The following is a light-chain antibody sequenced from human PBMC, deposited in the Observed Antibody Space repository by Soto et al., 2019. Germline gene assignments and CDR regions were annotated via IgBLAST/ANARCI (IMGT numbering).Light chain of an antibody. CDR2: DNI. CDR3: GSWDNVLSVML. V-gene: IGLV1-51*01. CDR1: LSNVEINY. J-gene: IGLJ2*01. Sequence: QSVLTQPPSVSAAPGQNVTISCTGSLSNVEINYVSWYQHLPGTAPQLLIFDNIRRPSGIPDRFSASKSGASATLDITGLQTGDEAEYFCGSWDNVLSVMLFGGGTKLTVL.